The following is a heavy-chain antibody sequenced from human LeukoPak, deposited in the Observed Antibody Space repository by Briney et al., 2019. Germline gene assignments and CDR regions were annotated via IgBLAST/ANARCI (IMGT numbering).Heavy chain of an antibody. Sequence: SETLSLTCTVSGGSISSYYWSWIRQPPGKRLEWIGYIYYSGSTNYNPSLKSRVTISVDTSKNQFSLKLSSVTAADTAVYYCARGVWRSIAAAGTTPHYCYGMDVWGQGTTVTVSS. J-gene: IGHJ6*02. CDR3: ARGVWRSIAAAGTTPHYCYGMDV. V-gene: IGHV4-59*01. D-gene: IGHD6-13*01. CDR1: GGSISSYY. CDR2: IYYSGST.